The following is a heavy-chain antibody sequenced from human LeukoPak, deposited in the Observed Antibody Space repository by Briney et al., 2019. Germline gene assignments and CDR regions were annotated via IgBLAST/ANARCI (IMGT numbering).Heavy chain of an antibody. D-gene: IGHD6-13*01. Sequence: ASAKVSCKASDYTFTSYGISWVRQAPGQGLEWMGWISAYNGNTNYAQKLQGRVTMTTDTSTSTAYMELRSLRSDDTAVYYCARDEDSSSWYTNSYYMDVWGKGTTVTVSS. CDR1: DYTFTSYG. CDR2: ISAYNGNT. V-gene: IGHV1-18*01. J-gene: IGHJ6*03. CDR3: ARDEDSSSWYTNSYYMDV.